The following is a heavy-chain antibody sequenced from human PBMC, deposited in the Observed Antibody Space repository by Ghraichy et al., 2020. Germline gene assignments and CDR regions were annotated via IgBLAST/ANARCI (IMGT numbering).Heavy chain of an antibody. Sequence: SGPTLVKPTQTLTLTCTFSGFSLSTSGEAVGWIRQPPGKALEWLALIYWGDERRYSPSLKSSDSITKDTSKNQVVLTMTNMDPMDTATYYCAHRRGGYFDYWGQGTLVTVSS. D-gene: IGHD6-13*01. J-gene: IGHJ4*02. V-gene: IGHV2-5*02. CDR1: GFSLSTSGEA. CDR3: AHRRGGYFDY. CDR2: IYWGDER.